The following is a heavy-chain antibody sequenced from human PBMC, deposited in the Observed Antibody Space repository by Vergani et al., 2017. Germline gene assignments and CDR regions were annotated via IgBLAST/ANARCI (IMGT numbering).Heavy chain of an antibody. J-gene: IGHJ3*01. D-gene: IGHD5-24*01. Sequence: QVQLQESGPGLVKPSQTLSLTCTVSGGSFSTGGQSWTWLRQSAGKGLEWIGRIYTSGATKYHPSLRSRAVMSVDATKKQFSLKVTSVTAADTAVYYCAEDGDEYDKDALDFWGQGTMVTVTS. CDR2: IYTSGAT. CDR1: GGSFSTGGQS. CDR3: AEDGDEYDKDALDF. V-gene: IGHV4-61*02.